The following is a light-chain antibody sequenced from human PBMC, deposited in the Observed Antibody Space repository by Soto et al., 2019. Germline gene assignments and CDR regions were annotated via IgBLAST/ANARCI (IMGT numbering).Light chain of an antibody. Sequence: SALTQPPSASGSPGQSVTISCTGTSSDVGGSNFVSWYQHHPGKAPQLLIYEVSKRPSGVPDRFSASKSGNTASLTVSGLQTEDEADYYCGSYAGSSNFVFGSGTKLTVL. J-gene: IGLJ1*01. CDR3: GSYAGSSNFV. CDR1: SSDVGGSNF. CDR2: EVS. V-gene: IGLV2-8*01.